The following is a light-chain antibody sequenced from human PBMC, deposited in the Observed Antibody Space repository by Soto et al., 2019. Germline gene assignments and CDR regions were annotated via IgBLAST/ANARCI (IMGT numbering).Light chain of an antibody. CDR2: AAS. Sequence: DIQMTQSPSSLSASVGDRVTITCRASQSISTFSNWYQQKPGKAPKLLIYAASSLQDGVPSRFSGRGSVTYFNLTISGLEPEDFAPYYCQHCYITPYTFCQGTKLEIK. CDR1: QSISTF. CDR3: QHCYITPYT. V-gene: IGKV1-39*01. J-gene: IGKJ2*01.